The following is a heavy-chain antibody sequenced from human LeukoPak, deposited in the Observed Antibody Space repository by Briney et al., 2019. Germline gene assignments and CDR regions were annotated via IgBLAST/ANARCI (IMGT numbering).Heavy chain of an antibody. J-gene: IGHJ5*02. CDR1: GGSVSSGSYY. D-gene: IGHD6-19*01. V-gene: IGHV4-61*01. CDR2: IYYSGST. CDR3: ARDQFVDPLAVAGTIDRENWFDP. Sequence: SETLSLTCTVSGGSVSSGSYYWSWIRQPPGKGLEWIGYIYYSGSTNDNPSLKRRVTISVDTSKNQFSLKLSSVTAADTAVYYCARDQFVDPLAVAGTIDRENWFDPWGQGTLVTVSS.